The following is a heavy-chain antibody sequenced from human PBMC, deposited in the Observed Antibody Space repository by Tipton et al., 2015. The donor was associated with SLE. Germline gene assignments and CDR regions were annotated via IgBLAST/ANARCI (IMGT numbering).Heavy chain of an antibody. CDR3: ARDSSLLMGYDY. D-gene: IGHD5-12*01. J-gene: IGHJ4*02. CDR1: GFTFSSYA. V-gene: IGHV3-66*02. Sequence: SLRLSCAASGFTFSSYAMSWVRQAPGKGLEWVSVIYSGGTTQYADSVKGRFTISRDNSKNTLYLQMNSLRAEDTAVYYCARDSSLLMGYDYWGQGTLVTVSS. CDR2: IYSGGTT.